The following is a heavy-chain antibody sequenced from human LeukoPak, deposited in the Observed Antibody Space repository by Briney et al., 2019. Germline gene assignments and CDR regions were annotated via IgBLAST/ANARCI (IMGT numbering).Heavy chain of an antibody. V-gene: IGHV6-1*01. CDR1: GDSVSSNSAA. CDR2: TYYRSKWYN. CDR3: ARDAPGDHSPGFDY. D-gene: IGHD7-27*01. J-gene: IGHJ4*02. Sequence: SQTFSLTWAISGDSVSSNSAAWNWIRQSPSRGLEWLGRTYYRSKWYNDYAVSVKSRITINPDTSKNQFSLQLNSVTPEDTAVYYCARDAPGDHSPGFDYWGQGTLVTVSS.